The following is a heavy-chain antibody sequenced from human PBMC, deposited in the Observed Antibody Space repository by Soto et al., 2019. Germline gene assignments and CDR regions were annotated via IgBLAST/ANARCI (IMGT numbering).Heavy chain of an antibody. CDR3: ARGTDRLIVTTTRTDF. V-gene: IGHV1-3*01. Sequence: APVKVSCKASGYTFTSYAMHWVRQAPGQRLEWMGWINAGNGNTKYSQKFQGRVTITRDTSASTAYMELSSLRSEDTSVYYCARGTDRLIVTTTRTDFWGQGTLVTVSS. D-gene: IGHD5-12*01. J-gene: IGHJ4*02. CDR1: GYTFTSYA. CDR2: INAGNGNT.